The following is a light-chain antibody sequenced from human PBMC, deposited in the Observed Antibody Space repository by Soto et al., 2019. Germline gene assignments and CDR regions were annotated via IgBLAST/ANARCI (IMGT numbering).Light chain of an antibody. J-gene: IGKJ2*01. CDR1: QSVSSN. CDR2: GAS. Sequence: EIEMTHSPATLSVSPGERATLSCRASQSVSSNLAWYQQKPGQAPRLLIYGASTRATGIPARFSGSGSGTEFTLTISSLQSEDFAVYYCQQYTNWPPYTFGQGTKLEIK. V-gene: IGKV3-15*01. CDR3: QQYTNWPPYT.